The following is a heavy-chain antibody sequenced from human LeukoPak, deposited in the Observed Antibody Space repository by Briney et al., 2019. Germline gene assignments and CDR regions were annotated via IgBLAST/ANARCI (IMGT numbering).Heavy chain of an antibody. CDR3: ARIVVVRGVYYFDY. J-gene: IGHJ4*02. D-gene: IGHD3-10*01. CDR1: GGSISSYY. CDR2: IFYSGST. V-gene: IGHV4-59*01. Sequence: SETLSLNCTVSGGSISSYYWSWIRQPPGKGLEWIGYIFYSGSTKYNPSLKSRVTISVDTSKNQFSLKLSSVTAADTAVYYCARIVVVRGVYYFDYWGQGTLVTVSS.